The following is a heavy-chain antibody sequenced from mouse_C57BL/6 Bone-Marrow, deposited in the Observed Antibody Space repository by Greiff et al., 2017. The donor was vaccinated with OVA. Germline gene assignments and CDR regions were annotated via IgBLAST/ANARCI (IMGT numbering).Heavy chain of an antibody. CDR3: ARDGTRGDYFDY. J-gene: IGHJ2*01. Sequence: VKLVESGAELVKPGASVKMSCKASGYTFTSYWITWVKQRPGQGLEWIGDIYPGSGSTNYNEKFKSKATLTVDTSSSTAYMQLSSLTSEDSAVYYCARDGTRGDYFDYWGQGTTLTVSS. D-gene: IGHD4-1*01. V-gene: IGHV1-55*01. CDR2: IYPGSGST. CDR1: GYTFTSYW.